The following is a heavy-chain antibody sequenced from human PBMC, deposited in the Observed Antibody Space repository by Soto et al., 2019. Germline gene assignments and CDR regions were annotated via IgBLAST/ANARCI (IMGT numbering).Heavy chain of an antibody. CDR1: GGTFSSYA. Sequence: EASVKVSCKASGGTFSSYAISWVRQAPGQGLEWMGGIIPIFGTANYAQKFQGRVTITADESTSTAYMELSSLRSEDTAVYYCASPPNGMGLRYFDWLYGMDVWGQGTTVTVSS. V-gene: IGHV1-69*13. CDR2: IIPIFGTA. D-gene: IGHD3-9*01. J-gene: IGHJ6*02. CDR3: ASPPNGMGLRYFDWLYGMDV.